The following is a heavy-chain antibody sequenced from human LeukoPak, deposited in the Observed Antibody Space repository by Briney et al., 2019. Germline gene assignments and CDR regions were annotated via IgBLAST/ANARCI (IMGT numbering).Heavy chain of an antibody. CDR2: ISSSSSYI. CDR3: ARGGSYLSAFDI. CDR1: GFTFSSYS. V-gene: IGHV3-21*01. Sequence: SGGSLRLSCAASGFTFSSYSMNWVRQAPGKGLEWVSSISSSSSYIYYADSVKGRFTISRDNAKNSLYLQMNSLRAEDTAVYYCARGGSYLSAFDIWGQGTMVTVSS. J-gene: IGHJ3*02. D-gene: IGHD1-26*01.